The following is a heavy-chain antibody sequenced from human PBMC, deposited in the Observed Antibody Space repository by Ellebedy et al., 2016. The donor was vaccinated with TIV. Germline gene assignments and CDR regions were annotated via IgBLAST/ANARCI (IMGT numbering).Heavy chain of an antibody. D-gene: IGHD6-19*01. CDR1: GGSVTSGGYY. CDR3: AALQWLAPAWYFDL. Sequence: SETLSLTCTVSGGSVTSGGYYWGWIRQRPGKGLEWIGYIYYSGSTNYSPSLKSRVAISVDTSKNQFSLKLTSVTAADTAVYYCAALQWLAPAWYFDLWGRGTLVTVSS. V-gene: IGHV4-61*08. J-gene: IGHJ2*01. CDR2: IYYSGST.